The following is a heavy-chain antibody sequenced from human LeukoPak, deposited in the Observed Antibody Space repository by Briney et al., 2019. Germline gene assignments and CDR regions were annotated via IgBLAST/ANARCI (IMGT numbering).Heavy chain of an antibody. CDR1: GFMVSSNY. Sequence: PGGSLRLSCAASGFMVSSNYMSWVRQAPGKGLEWVSVIYSGGSTYYADSEKGRFTISRDNSKNTLYLQMNSLRAEDTAMYYCARGKDDAFDIWGQGTMVTVSS. CDR2: IYSGGST. J-gene: IGHJ3*02. CDR3: ARGKDDAFDI. V-gene: IGHV3-53*01.